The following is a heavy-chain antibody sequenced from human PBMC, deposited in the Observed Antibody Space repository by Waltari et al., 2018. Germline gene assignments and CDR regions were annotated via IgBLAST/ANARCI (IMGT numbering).Heavy chain of an antibody. CDR3: ARGPLRGFWDY. D-gene: IGHD3-3*01. CDR1: GGSISSYY. V-gene: IGHV4-59*01. Sequence: QVQLQESGPGLVKPSETLSLTCTVSGGSISSYYWSWIRQPPGKGLEWIGYIYYSGSTNYNPSLKSRVTISVDTSKNQFSLKLSSVTAADTAVYYCARGPLRGFWDYWGQGTLVTVSS. CDR2: IYYSGST. J-gene: IGHJ4*02.